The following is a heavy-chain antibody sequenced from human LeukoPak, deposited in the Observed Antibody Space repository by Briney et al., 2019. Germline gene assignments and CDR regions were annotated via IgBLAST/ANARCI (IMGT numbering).Heavy chain of an antibody. CDR1: GFTFSGSA. D-gene: IGHD3-10*01. J-gene: IGHJ4*02. Sequence: GGSLKLSCAASGFTFSGSAMHWVRQASGKGLEWVGRIRSKANSYATAYAASVKGRFTISRDDSKNTAYLQMNSLKTEDTAVYYCTRQLSVRGVSPSFDYWGQGTLVTVSS. CDR3: TRQLSVRGVSPSFDY. V-gene: IGHV3-73*01. CDR2: IRSKANSYAT.